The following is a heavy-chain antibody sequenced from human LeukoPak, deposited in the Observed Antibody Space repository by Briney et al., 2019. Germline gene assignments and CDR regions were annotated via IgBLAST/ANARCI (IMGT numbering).Heavy chain of an antibody. V-gene: IGHV4-31*03. J-gene: IGHJ4*02. CDR1: GASISSGGYY. CDR2: IHYSGST. Sequence: SETLSLTCTVSGASISSGGYYWTWIRQHPGKGVEWIGYIHYSGSTYYNPSLKSLKSRVTISVDTSKSQFSLKLSSVTAADTAVYYCARDAKREFLDYWGQGTLVIVSS. CDR3: ARDAKREFLDY. D-gene: IGHD4/OR15-4a*01.